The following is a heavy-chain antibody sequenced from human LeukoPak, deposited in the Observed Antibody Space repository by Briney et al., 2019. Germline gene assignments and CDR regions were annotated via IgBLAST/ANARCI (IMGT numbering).Heavy chain of an antibody. J-gene: IGHJ4*02. CDR2: ISTFNGIT. CDR1: GYTFTSYG. V-gene: IGHV1-18*04. CDR3: ARGPIHSSTYDS. Sequence: ASVKVSCKGSGYTFTSYGICWVRQAPGQGVGWMGWISTFNGITNYAQNLQGRVTMTTDTSTSTAYMDLRRLRSDDTAVYYCARGPIHSSTYDSWGQGTLVTVSS. D-gene: IGHD6-13*01.